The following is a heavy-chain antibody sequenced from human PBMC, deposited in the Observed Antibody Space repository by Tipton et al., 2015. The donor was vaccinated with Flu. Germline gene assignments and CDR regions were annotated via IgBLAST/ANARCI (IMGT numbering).Heavy chain of an antibody. CDR3: ARDLRGYSGYTGGDAFDM. CDR1: GSSINKSY. J-gene: IGHJ3*02. D-gene: IGHD5-12*01. Sequence: GLVKPSETLSLICTASGSSINKSYWSWLRQPAGKGLEWIGRISASGTTNYNASLESRVTMSRDTSKNRFSLRLSSATAADTAVYYCARDLRGYSGYTGGDAFDMWGPGILVTVSS. CDR2: ISASGTT. V-gene: IGHV4-4*07.